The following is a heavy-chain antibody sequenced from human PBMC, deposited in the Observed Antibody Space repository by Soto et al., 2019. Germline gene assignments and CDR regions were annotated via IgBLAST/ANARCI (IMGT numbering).Heavy chain of an antibody. D-gene: IGHD3-16*01. J-gene: IGHJ3*02. CDR2: IYHSGST. V-gene: IGHV4-30-2*01. Sequence: QLQLQESGSGLVKPSQTLSLTCAVSGGSISSGGYSWSWIRQPPGKGLEWIGYIYHSGSTYYNPSLKSRVTISVDRSRNQFSLKLSSVTAADTAVYYCARNDRIGGNAFDIWGQGTMVTVSS. CDR1: GGSISSGGYS. CDR3: ARNDRIGGNAFDI.